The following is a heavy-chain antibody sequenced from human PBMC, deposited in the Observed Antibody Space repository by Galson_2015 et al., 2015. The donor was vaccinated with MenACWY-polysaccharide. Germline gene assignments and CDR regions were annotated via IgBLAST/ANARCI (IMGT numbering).Heavy chain of an antibody. V-gene: IGHV3-23*01. CDR3: ARKLHIVIWSGYYYYFDY. Sequence: SLRLSCAASGFTFSSCAMSWVRQAPGKGLGWVSTISDSGGSTYYANSVKGRFTISRDNSKNTLYLQMNSLRAEDTAIYYCARKLHIVIWSGYYYYFDYWGQGALVTVSS. J-gene: IGHJ4*02. CDR2: ISDSGGST. D-gene: IGHD3-3*01. CDR1: GFTFSSCA.